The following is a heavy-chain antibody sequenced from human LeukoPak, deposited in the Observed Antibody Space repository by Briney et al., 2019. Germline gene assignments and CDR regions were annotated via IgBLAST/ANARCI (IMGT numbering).Heavy chain of an antibody. CDR1: GFTFSSYA. D-gene: IGHD2-2*01. J-gene: IGHJ4*02. CDR3: ARTIGYGQYYFDY. CDR2: ISYDGSNK. Sequence: GGSLRLSCAASGFTFSSYAMHWVRQAPGKGLERVAVISYDGSNKYYADSVKGRFTISRDNSKNTLYLQMNSLRAEDTAVYYCARTIGYGQYYFDYWGQGTQVTVSS. V-gene: IGHV3-30-3*01.